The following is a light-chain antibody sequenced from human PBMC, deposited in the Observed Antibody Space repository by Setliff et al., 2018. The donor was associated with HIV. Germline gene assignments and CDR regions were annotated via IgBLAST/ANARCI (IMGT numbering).Light chain of an antibody. CDR1: SSDVGGYSY. CDR3: TSYTSSSTLYV. CDR2: GVS. J-gene: IGLJ1*01. V-gene: IGLV2-14*03. Sequence: QSALTQPASVSGSPGQSITISCTGTSSDVGGYSYVSWYQQHPGKAPKLMIYGVSNRPSGVSNRFSGSKSGNTASLTISGLQAEDEADYYCTSYTSSSTLYVFGTGTKVTVL.